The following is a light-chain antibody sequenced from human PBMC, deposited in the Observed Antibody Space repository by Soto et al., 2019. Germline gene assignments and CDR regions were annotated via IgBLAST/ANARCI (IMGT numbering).Light chain of an antibody. CDR3: QRYINWRADRT. Sequence: EIVMTQSPATLSVSPGDRAALSCRASQSVGSNLAWYQQKPGQAPRLLIYGASTRATGIPARFSGSGSGTEFTLTISSLQSEHFANYFCQRYINWRADRTFGQGTNVEIK. V-gene: IGKV3-15*01. J-gene: IGKJ1*01. CDR2: GAS. CDR1: QSVGSN.